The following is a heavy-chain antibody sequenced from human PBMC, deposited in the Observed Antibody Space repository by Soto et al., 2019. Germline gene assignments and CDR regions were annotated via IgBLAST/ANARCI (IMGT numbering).Heavy chain of an antibody. Sequence: PSETLSLTFDVYGGSFSGYYWSWIRQPPGKGLEWIGEINHSGSTNYNPSLKSRVTISVDTSKNQFSLKLSSVTAADTAVYYCASGRTLTWGQGTLVTVSS. CDR2: INHSGST. CDR3: ASGRTLT. J-gene: IGHJ5*02. V-gene: IGHV4-34*01. CDR1: GGSFSGYY.